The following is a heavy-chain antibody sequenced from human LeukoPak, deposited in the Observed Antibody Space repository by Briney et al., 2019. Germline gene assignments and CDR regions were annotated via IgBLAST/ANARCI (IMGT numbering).Heavy chain of an antibody. CDR1: GGSISSYY. CDR2: IYYSGST. CDR3: ARSFAGGRGYSYFDY. J-gene: IGHJ4*02. Sequence: PSETLSLTCTVSGGSISSYYWSWLRQPPGKGLEWIGYIYYSGSTNYNPSLESRVTISLDTSKNQFSLKLSSVTAADTAVYYCARSFAGGRGYSYFDYWGQGILVTVSS. D-gene: IGHD3-3*01. V-gene: IGHV4-59*08.